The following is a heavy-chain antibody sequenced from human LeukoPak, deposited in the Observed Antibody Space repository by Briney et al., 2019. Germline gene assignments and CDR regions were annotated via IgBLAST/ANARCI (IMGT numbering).Heavy chain of an antibody. J-gene: IGHJ6*03. CDR3: ARDQSDFWSIGYYYMDV. V-gene: IGHV3-53*01. CDR2: IYSGGST. CDR1: GFTVSNNY. D-gene: IGHD3-3*01. Sequence: GGSLRLSCAASGFTVSNNYMSWVRQAPGKGLEWVSVIYSGGSTYFADSVKGRFTISRDYSKNTLYLRMNSLRAEDTAVYYCARDQSDFWSIGYYYMDVWGKGTTVTVSS.